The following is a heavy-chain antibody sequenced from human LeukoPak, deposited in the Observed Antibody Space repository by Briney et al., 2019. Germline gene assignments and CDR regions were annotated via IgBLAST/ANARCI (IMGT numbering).Heavy chain of an antibody. D-gene: IGHD4-17*01. CDR3: ARDLVTVTKGFDI. J-gene: IGHJ3*02. CDR2: IYTSGST. Sequence: SETLSLTCTVSGGSISSYYWSWIRQPAGKGLEWIGPIYTSGSTNYNPSLKSRVTISIDTSKNQFSLKLSSVTAADTAVYYCARDLVTVTKGFDIWGQGTMVSVSS. V-gene: IGHV4-4*07. CDR1: GGSISSYY.